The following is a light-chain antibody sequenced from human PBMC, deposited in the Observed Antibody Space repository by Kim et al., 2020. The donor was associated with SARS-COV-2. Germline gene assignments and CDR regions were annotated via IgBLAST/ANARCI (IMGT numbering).Light chain of an antibody. CDR3: CSYAGSSTVV. Sequence: GQSITISCTGTSSDVGNYNLVSWYQQHPDKAPKLRIYEVTKRPSGVSNRFSGSKSGNTASLTISGLQAEDEADYYCCSYAGSSTVVFGGGTQLTVL. J-gene: IGLJ2*01. V-gene: IGLV2-23*02. CDR1: SSDVGNYNL. CDR2: EVT.